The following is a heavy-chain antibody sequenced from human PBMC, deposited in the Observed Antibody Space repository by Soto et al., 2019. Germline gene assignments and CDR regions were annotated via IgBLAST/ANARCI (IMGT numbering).Heavy chain of an antibody. CDR1: GGSFSGYY. Sequence: SETLSLTCAAYGGSFSGYYWTWIRQPPGTGLEWIGEINHSGSTNYNPSLKSRVTISVDTSKNQFSLKLSSVTAADTAVYYCARDNGRENYYDSSGYWYYFDYWGQGTLVTVSS. V-gene: IGHV4-34*01. D-gene: IGHD3-22*01. J-gene: IGHJ4*02. CDR2: INHSGST. CDR3: ARDNGRENYYDSSGYWYYFDY.